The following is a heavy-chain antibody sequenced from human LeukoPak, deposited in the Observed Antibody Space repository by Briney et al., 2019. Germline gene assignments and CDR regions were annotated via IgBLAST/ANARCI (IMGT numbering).Heavy chain of an antibody. J-gene: IGHJ6*03. D-gene: IGHD2-8*01. CDR2: ISSSSSYI. CDR1: GFTFSSYS. CDR3: ARRDVMVYAFSMDV. V-gene: IGHV3-21*01. Sequence: PGGSLRLSCAASGFTFSSYSMNWVRQAPGKGLEWVSSISSSSSYIYYADSVKGRFTISRDNAKNSLYLQMNSLRAEDTAVYYCARRDVMVYAFSMDVWGKGTTVTVSS.